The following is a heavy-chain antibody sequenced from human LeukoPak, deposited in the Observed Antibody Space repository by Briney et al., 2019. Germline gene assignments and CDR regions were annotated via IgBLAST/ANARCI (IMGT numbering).Heavy chain of an antibody. CDR1: GDSISRSSYY. V-gene: IGHV4-39*01. CDR2: IYYSGST. CDR3: ARHDWVY. D-gene: IGHD3-9*01. J-gene: IGHJ4*02. Sequence: SETLSLTCTVSGDSISRSSYYWGWIRQPPGKGLEWIGSIYYSGSTYYNPSLKSRVTISVDTSKNQFSLKLSSVTAADTAVYYCARHDWVYWGQGTLVTVSS.